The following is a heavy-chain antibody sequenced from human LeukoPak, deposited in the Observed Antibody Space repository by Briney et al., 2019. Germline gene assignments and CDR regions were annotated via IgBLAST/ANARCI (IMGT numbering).Heavy chain of an antibody. D-gene: IGHD3-10*01. J-gene: IGHJ4*02. CDR2: IWYDGNSK. CDR1: GFTFSSYG. CDR3: AKDPLQYGSGSYYFDY. Sequence: GGSLRLSCAASGFTFSSYGMHWARQAPGKGLEWVAFIWYDGNSKYYVDSVKGRFTISRDHSKNTLYLQMNSLRAEDTAVYYCAKDPLQYGSGSYYFDYWGQGTLVTVSS. V-gene: IGHV3-30*02.